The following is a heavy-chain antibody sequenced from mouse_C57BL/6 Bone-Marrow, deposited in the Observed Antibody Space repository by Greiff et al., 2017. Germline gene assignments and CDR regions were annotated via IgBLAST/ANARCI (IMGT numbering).Heavy chain of an antibody. CDR3: ARPYYCNYWYFDV. D-gene: IGHD2-10*01. CDR1: GYTFTSYW. V-gene: IGHV1-55*01. J-gene: IGHJ1*03. CDR2: IYPGSGTT. Sequence: VQLQQPGAELVKPGASVKMSCKASGYTFTSYWITWVKQRPGKGLEWIGDIYPGSGTTNYNEKVKSKATLTIDTSSSTAYMQLISLTSEDSAVYYCARPYYCNYWYFDVWGTGTTVTVSS.